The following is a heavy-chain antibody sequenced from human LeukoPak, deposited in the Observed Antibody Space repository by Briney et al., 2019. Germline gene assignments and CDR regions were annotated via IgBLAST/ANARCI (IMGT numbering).Heavy chain of an antibody. CDR1: GGSISSYY. J-gene: IGHJ4*02. CDR3: ASVTMVRGVIMGVDY. V-gene: IGHV4-59*08. D-gene: IGHD3-10*01. Sequence: SETLSLTCTVSGGSISSYYWSWIRQPPGKGLEWIGYIYYSGSTNYNPSLKSRVTISVDTSKNQFSLKLSSVTAADTAVYYCASVTMVRGVIMGVDYWSQGTLVTVSS. CDR2: IYYSGST.